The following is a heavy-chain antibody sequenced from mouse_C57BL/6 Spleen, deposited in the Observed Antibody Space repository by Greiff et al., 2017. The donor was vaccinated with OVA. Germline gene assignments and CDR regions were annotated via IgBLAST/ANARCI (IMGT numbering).Heavy chain of an antibody. V-gene: IGHV5-4*03. Sequence: EVKLVESGGGLVKPGGSLKLSCAASGFTFSSYAMSWVRQTPEKRLEWVATISAGGSYTYYPDNVKGRSTISRDNANNNLYLQMSHLKSEDTAVYYCAGGGSNCALFDYWGQGTTLTVSS. CDR2: ISAGGSYT. D-gene: IGHD2-5*01. J-gene: IGHJ2*01. CDR1: GFTFSSYA. CDR3: AGGGSNCALFDY.